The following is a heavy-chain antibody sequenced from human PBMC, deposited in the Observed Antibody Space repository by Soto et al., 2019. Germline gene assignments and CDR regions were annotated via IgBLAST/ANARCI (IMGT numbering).Heavy chain of an antibody. CDR1: GFTFSSYS. CDR3: ARGWVYSCRRSGRYYSMDV. Sequence: PGGYLRLSCAASGFTFSSYSMNWVRQAPGKGLEWVSYISSSSSTIYYADSVKGRFTISRDNAKNSLYLQMNSLRDEDTAVYYCARGWVYSCRRSGRYYSMDVWGQGTTVIVSS. D-gene: IGHD2-15*01. CDR2: ISSSSSTI. V-gene: IGHV3-48*02. J-gene: IGHJ6*02.